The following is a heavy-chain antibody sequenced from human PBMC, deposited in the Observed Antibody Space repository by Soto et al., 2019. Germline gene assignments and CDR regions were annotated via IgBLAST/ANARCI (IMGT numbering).Heavy chain of an antibody. Sequence: VTSVKVSCKASGYTFTNYAMHWVRQAPGQRLEWMGWINAGNGNTKYSQKFQGRVTITRDTSASTAYMELSSLRSEDTAVYYCARGPLLWGDVWGQGTTVTVSS. J-gene: IGHJ6*02. V-gene: IGHV1-3*01. CDR1: GYTFTNYA. D-gene: IGHD3-10*01. CDR3: ARGPLLWGDV. CDR2: INAGNGNT.